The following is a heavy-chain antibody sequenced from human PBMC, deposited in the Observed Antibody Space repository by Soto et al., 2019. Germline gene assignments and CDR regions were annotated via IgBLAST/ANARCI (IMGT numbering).Heavy chain of an antibody. J-gene: IGHJ5*02. CDR3: ARHSLALRKNNWFDP. CDR2: IFYLGSS. CDR1: GDSIISSDFY. V-gene: IGHV4-39*01. Sequence: SEALSLTCTVSGDSIISSDFYWGWVRQPPGKGLEWIGSIFYLGSSYYNPSLKSRVTMSVDTSKNQFSLRLRSVTAADTALYFCARHSLALRKNNWFDPWGQGIMVTVSS. D-gene: IGHD3-3*02.